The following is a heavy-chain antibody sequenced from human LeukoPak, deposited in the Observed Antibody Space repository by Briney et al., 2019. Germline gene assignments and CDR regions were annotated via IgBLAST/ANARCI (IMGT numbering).Heavy chain of an antibody. CDR1: GFTFSSYS. CDR3: AGDSTITSFGY. Sequence: PGGSLRLSCAASGFTFSSYSMNWVRQAPGKGLEWVSYISSSSSTIYYADSVKGRFTISRDNAKNSLYLQMNSLRAEDTAVYYCAGDSTITSFGYWGQGTLVTVSS. D-gene: IGHD3-16*01. J-gene: IGHJ4*02. CDR2: ISSSSSTI. V-gene: IGHV3-48*01.